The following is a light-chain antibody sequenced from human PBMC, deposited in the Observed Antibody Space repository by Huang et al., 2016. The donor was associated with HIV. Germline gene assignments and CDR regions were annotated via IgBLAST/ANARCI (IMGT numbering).Light chain of an antibody. J-gene: IGKJ5*01. Sequence: EIVMTQSPGTLSVSPGERVTLSCSANASVSSSVAWYQQVSGQPPRLLMYDASTRATGIPARFSGSGSGTNFTLTISSLQSEDFAVYYCQQYNDWPPITFGQGTRLDIK. CDR1: ASVSSS. V-gene: IGKV3-15*01. CDR3: QQYNDWPPIT. CDR2: DAS.